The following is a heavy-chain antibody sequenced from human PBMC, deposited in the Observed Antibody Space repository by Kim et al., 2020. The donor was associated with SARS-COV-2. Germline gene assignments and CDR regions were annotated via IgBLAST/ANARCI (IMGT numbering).Heavy chain of an antibody. CDR1: GGSISSSNW. D-gene: IGHD6-13*01. J-gene: IGHJ4*02. CDR2: ITHSGST. CDR3: ARRLRLLIAGAGKPLDD. Sequence: SETLSLTCAVSGGSISSSNWWSWVRQPPGKGLEWIGEITHSGSTNYNPSLKSRVTISVDKSKNQFSLKLSSVTAADTAVYYCARRLRLLIAGAGKPLDDWGQGTLVTVSS. V-gene: IGHV4-4*02.